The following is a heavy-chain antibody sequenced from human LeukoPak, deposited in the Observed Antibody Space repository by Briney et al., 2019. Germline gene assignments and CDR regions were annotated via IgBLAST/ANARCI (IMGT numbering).Heavy chain of an antibody. Sequence: PGGSLRLSCAASGFTFSSYWMSWVRQAPGKGLEWVANIKQDGSEKYYVDSVKGRFTISRDNAKNSLYLQMNSLRAEDTALYYCARDYHHGDYVYDYWGQGTLVTVSS. CDR1: GFTFSSYW. D-gene: IGHD4-17*01. J-gene: IGHJ4*02. CDR2: IKQDGSEK. CDR3: ARDYHHGDYVYDY. V-gene: IGHV3-7*03.